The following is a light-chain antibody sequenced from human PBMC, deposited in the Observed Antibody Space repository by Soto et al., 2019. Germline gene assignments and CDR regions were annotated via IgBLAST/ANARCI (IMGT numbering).Light chain of an antibody. Sequence: DIQMTQSPSTLSASVGDRVTITCRASQSISSYLAWYQQKPGKAPKLLIYKASSLESGVPSRFSGSGSGTEFTLTISSLQPDDFATYYCQQYNVYWTFGQGTKVEIK. CDR1: QSISSY. CDR3: QQYNVYWT. CDR2: KAS. V-gene: IGKV1-5*03. J-gene: IGKJ1*01.